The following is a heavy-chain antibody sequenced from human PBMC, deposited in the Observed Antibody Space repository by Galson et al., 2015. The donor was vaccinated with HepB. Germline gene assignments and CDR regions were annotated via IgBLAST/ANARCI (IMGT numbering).Heavy chain of an antibody. Sequence: QSGAEVKKPGESLKISCEASGYSFSNYWIGWVRQMPGKGLEWMGIIYPGDSDTTYSPSFQGQVTISADKAINTAYLQWSSLKASDTALYYCARRRGSSVQSPRVFDYWGPGTLVTVSS. CDR3: ARRRGSSVQSPRVFDY. CDR1: GYSFSNYW. CDR2: IYPGDSDT. J-gene: IGHJ4*02. V-gene: IGHV5-51*03. D-gene: IGHD1-26*01.